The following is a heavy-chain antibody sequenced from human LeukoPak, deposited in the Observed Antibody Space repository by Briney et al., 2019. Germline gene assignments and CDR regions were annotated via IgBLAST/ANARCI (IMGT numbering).Heavy chain of an antibody. CDR1: GFTFRSNY. CDR3: ARGGSYLSAFDI. D-gene: IGHD1-26*01. CDR2: IYGGGSV. J-gene: IGHJ3*02. Sequence: GGSLRLSCAASGFTFRSNYMSWVRQAPGKGLEGVSIIYGGGSVFYADSVKGRFTISRDNSKNTLYLQMNSLRGEDTAVYYCARGGSYLSAFDIWGQGTMVTVSS. V-gene: IGHV3-53*01.